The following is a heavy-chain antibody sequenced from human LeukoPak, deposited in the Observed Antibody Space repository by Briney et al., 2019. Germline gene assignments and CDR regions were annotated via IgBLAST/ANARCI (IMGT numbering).Heavy chain of an antibody. CDR2: INPNSGGT. V-gene: IGHV1-2*02. CDR1: GYTFTGYY. Sequence: EASVKVSCKASGYTFTGYYMHWVRQAPGQGLEWMGWINPNSGGTNYAQKLQDRVTMTTDTSSNTAYLELRSLRSDDSAVYYCARARNVMVIGDVWGKGTTVIVSS. J-gene: IGHJ6*04. CDR3: ARARNVMVIGDV. D-gene: IGHD2/OR15-2a*01.